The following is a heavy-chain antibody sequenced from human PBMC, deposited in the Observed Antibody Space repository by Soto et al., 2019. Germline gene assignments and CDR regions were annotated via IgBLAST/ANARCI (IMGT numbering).Heavy chain of an antibody. V-gene: IGHV5-51*01. CDR2: VFLGDSDA. CDR1: GGTLSDQW. CDR3: ATTPYYDILTGYYYYGMDV. J-gene: IGHJ6*02. Sequence: PGESLKISCKGSGGTLSDQWIGWVRHTPDKGLEWIGFVFLGDSDARYSPAFQGQVAMSADRSGTYLQWSSLKASDTGIYYCATTPYYDILTGYYYYGMDVWGQGTTVTVSS. D-gene: IGHD3-9*01.